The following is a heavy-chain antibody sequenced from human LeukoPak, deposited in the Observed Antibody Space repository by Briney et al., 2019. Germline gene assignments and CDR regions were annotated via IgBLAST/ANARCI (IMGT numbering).Heavy chain of an antibody. D-gene: IGHD3-22*01. J-gene: IGHJ5*02. Sequence: RASVKVSCKASGGTFSSYAISWVRQAPGQGLEWMGGIIPIFGTANYAQKFQGRVTITADKSTSTAYMELSSLRSEDTAVYYCAREHGRYYDSSGFRLNWFDPWGQGTPVTVSS. CDR3: AREHGRYYDSSGFRLNWFDP. CDR2: IIPIFGTA. V-gene: IGHV1-69*06. CDR1: GGTFSSYA.